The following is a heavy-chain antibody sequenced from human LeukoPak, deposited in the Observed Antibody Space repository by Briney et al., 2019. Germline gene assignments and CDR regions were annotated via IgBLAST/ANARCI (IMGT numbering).Heavy chain of an antibody. CDR3: AGYSLRYFDWFQSPRNWFDP. Sequence: SETLSLTCTVSGGSISSYYWSWIRQPPGKGLEWIGYIYYSGSTNYNPSLKSRVTISVDTSKNQFSLKLSSVTAADTAVYYCAGYSLRYFDWFQSPRNWFDPWGQGTLVTVSS. D-gene: IGHD3-9*01. CDR1: GGSISSYY. V-gene: IGHV4-59*01. CDR2: IYYSGST. J-gene: IGHJ5*02.